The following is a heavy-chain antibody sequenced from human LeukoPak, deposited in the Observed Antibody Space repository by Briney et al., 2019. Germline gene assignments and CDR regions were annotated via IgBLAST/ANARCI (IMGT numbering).Heavy chain of an antibody. CDR2: IGYDGSNE. Sequence: GGSLRLSCAASGFTFSSSGMHWVRQAPGKGLEWVAFIGYDGSNEYYADSVKGRFTISRDNSKNALYLQMYSLRAEDTAVYYCAKVIPVRYSKGAYYFDYWGQGTLVTVSS. D-gene: IGHD2-15*01. J-gene: IGHJ4*02. V-gene: IGHV3-30*02. CDR3: AKVIPVRYSKGAYYFDY. CDR1: GFTFSSSG.